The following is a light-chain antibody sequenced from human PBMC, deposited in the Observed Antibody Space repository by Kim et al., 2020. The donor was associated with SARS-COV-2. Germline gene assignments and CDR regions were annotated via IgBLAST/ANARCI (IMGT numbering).Light chain of an antibody. V-gene: IGLV3-19*01. CDR2: GDK. J-gene: IGLJ3*02. CDR3: NSRDSSGNHVL. Sequence: LGQTVTITCQGDSLRGYYASWFRQKSGQAPILVIYGDKNRPSGIPDRFSGSGSGNTASLTITGAQAEDEADYYCNSRDSSGNHVLFGGGTQLTVL. CDR1: SLRGYY.